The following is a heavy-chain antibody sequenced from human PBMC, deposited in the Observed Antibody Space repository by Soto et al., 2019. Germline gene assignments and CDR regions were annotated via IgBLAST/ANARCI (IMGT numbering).Heavy chain of an antibody. CDR3: ARDLKGSGWFDP. CDR1: GGTFSSYT. J-gene: IGHJ5*02. Sequence: QVQLVQSGAEVKKPGSSVKVSCKASGGTFSSYTISWVRQAPGQGLEWMGRIIPILGIANYAQKFQGRVTITADKSTSTAYMELSSLRSEDTAVYYCARDLKGSGWFDPWGQGTLVTVSS. D-gene: IGHD3-3*01. CDR2: IIPILGIA. V-gene: IGHV1-69*08.